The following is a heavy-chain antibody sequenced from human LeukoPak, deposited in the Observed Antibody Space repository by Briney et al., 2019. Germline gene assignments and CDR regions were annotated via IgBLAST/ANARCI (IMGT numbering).Heavy chain of an antibody. V-gene: IGHV1-2*02. D-gene: IGHD5-12*01. CDR2: INPNSGGT. Sequence: ASVKVSCKASGYTFTGYYMHWVRQAPGQGLEWMGWINPNSGGTNYAQKFQGRVTMTRDTSISTAYMELSRLRSDDTAVYYCAREVQVRVAYYFDYWGQGTLVTVSS. CDR3: AREVQVRVAYYFDY. CDR1: GYTFTGYY. J-gene: IGHJ4*02.